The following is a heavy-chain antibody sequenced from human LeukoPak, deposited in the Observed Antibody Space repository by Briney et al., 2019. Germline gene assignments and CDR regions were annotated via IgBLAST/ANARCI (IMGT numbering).Heavy chain of an antibody. V-gene: IGHV3-7*01. CDR2: ILQDGSEK. D-gene: IGHD6-6*01. Sequence: GGSLRLSCAASGFTFSSYWMSWVRQTPGKGLEWVAIILQDGSEKHYVASVKGRFTISRDNAKNSVYLQMNGLRAEDTAVYYCARAGAYSRSSPAALWGQGTLVTVSS. J-gene: IGHJ4*02. CDR1: GFTFSSYW. CDR3: ARAGAYSRSSPAAL.